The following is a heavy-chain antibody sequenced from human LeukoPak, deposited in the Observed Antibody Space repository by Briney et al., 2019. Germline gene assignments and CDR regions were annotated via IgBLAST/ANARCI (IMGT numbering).Heavy chain of an antibody. Sequence: SETLSLTCTVSGGSISSYYWSWIRQPPGKGLEWIGDIYYSGSTNYNPSLKSRVTISVDTSKNQFSLKLSSVTAADTAVYYCARQAYLSGYFTLDYWGQGSLVTVSS. D-gene: IGHD3-3*01. CDR2: IYYSGST. CDR3: ARQAYLSGYFTLDY. V-gene: IGHV4-59*08. J-gene: IGHJ4*02. CDR1: GGSISSYY.